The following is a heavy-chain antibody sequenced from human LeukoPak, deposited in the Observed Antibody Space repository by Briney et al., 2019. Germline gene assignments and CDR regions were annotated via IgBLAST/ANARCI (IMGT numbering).Heavy chain of an antibody. CDR2: ISAYNGNT. V-gene: IGHV1-18*01. D-gene: IGHD3-22*01. CDR3: ARDRSYYYDSSGHYPLDY. CDR1: GYTFTSYG. J-gene: IGHJ4*02. Sequence: ASVKVSCKASGYTFTSYGISWVRQAPGQGLEWMGWISAYNGNTNYAQKLQGRVTMTTDTSTSTAYMELRSLRSDDTAVYYCARDRSYYYDSSGHYPLDYWGQGTLVTVSS.